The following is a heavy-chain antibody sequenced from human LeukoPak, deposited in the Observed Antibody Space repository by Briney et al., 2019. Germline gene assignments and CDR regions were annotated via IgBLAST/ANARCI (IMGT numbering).Heavy chain of an antibody. V-gene: IGHV1-69*05. CDR1: GGTFSSYA. D-gene: IGHD4-17*01. Sequence: SVTVSCKASGGTFSSYAISWVRQAPGQGLEWMGRIIPIFGTANYAQKFQGRVTITTDESTSTAYMELSSLRSEDTAVYYCAKGVGYGDYYDYWGQGTLDTVSS. CDR2: IIPIFGTA. J-gene: IGHJ4*02. CDR3: AKGVGYGDYYDY.